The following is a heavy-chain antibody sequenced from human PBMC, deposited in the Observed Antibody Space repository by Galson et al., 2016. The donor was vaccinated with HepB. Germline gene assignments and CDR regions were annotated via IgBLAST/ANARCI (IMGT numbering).Heavy chain of an antibody. Sequence: SLRLSCAVSGFNFSTYGMSWVRQAPGKGLEWISAIRGSGGVTHYADSVRGRFTISRDQSKRTLFLHMSSLTVEDTAVYYCAKDILEVPAALPFDSWGQGTLVIVSP. V-gene: IGHV3-23*01. J-gene: IGHJ4*02. CDR2: IRGSGGVT. D-gene: IGHD2-2*01. CDR1: GFNFSTYG. CDR3: AKDILEVPAALPFDS.